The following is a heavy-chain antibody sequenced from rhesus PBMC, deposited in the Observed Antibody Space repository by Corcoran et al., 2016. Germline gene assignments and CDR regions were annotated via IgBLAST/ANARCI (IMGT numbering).Heavy chain of an antibody. V-gene: IGHV3-119*02. CDR1: GFTVSSYW. CDR2: MRSDGSST. Sequence: EVQLVESGGALVQPGGSLRLSCAASGFTVSSYWMYWVHQAPGKGLGGVSGMRSDGSSTSYADSVKGRFTISRENAKNTLYLQMNSLRAEDTAVYYCARATRRGDGLDSWGQGVVVTVSS. CDR3: ARATRRGDGLDS. J-gene: IGHJ6*01. D-gene: IGHD1-20*01.